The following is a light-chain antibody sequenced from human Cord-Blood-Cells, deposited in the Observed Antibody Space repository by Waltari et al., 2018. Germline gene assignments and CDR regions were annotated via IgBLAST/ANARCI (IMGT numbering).Light chain of an antibody. CDR1: SSDVGGYNY. J-gene: IGLJ2*01. CDR2: DVS. CDR3: SSYTSSSTLV. Sequence: QSALTQPSSVSGSPGQSITIPCTGTSSDVGGYNYGSWYQPRPGKTPKLMIYDVSNRPSGVSNRFAGSKSGNTTSLTISGLQAEDEADYYCSSYTSSSTLVFGGGTKLTVL. V-gene: IGLV2-14*01.